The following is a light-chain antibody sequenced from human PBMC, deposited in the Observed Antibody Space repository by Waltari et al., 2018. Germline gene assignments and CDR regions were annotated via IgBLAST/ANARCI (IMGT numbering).Light chain of an antibody. CDR3: NSLDTSGYEVV. V-gene: IGLV3-19*01. CDR1: ILRSHF. J-gene: IGLJ1*01. Sequence: SSEVTQDPSVSVALGQTVRITCQGDILRSHFASWYQQMPGQAPILVIYGQHPRPSASPVSYAGSASADTTSVSFTGGQSEKESDYTSNSLDTSGYEVVFGPRTRVTVL. CDR2: GQH.